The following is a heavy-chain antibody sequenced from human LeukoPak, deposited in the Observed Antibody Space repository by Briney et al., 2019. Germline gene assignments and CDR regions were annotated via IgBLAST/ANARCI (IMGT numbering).Heavy chain of an antibody. CDR2: ISGSGGST. D-gene: IGHD2-15*01. Sequence: GGSLRLSCAASGFTFSSYAMSWVRQAPGKGLEWGSDISGSGGSTYYADSVKGRFTISRDNSKNTLYLQMNSLRAEDTAVYYCAKRESCSGGSCYSPHFDYWGQGTLVTVSS. CDR3: AKRESCSGGSCYSPHFDY. V-gene: IGHV3-23*01. J-gene: IGHJ4*02. CDR1: GFTFSSYA.